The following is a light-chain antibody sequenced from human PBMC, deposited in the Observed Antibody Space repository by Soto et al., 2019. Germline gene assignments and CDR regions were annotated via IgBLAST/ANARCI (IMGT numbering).Light chain of an antibody. CDR1: SGDVGGYNY. CDR3: CSYAGYYSLV. Sequence: QSALTQPRSVSGSPGQSVTISCTGTSGDVGGYNYVSWYQQHPGKAPKLMIYDVTKRPSGVPDRFSGSKSGNTASLTISGLQPEDEADYYCCSYAGYYSLVFGGGTQLTVL. V-gene: IGLV2-11*01. J-gene: IGLJ2*01. CDR2: DVT.